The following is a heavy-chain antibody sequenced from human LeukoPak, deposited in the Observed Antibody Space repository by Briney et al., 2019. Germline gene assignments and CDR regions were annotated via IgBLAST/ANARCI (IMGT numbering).Heavy chain of an antibody. CDR3: AKEIWPTVTTPGWTYFDY. CDR2: IRCDGSNK. V-gene: IGHV3-30*02. D-gene: IGHD4-17*01. Sequence: GGSLRLSCAASAFTFSRYGMHWVRQAPGKGLEWVAFIRCDGSNKYYADSVKGRFTISRDNSKNTLYLQMNSLRAEDTAVYYCAKEIWPTVTTPGWTYFDYWGQGTLVTVSS. J-gene: IGHJ4*02. CDR1: AFTFSRYG.